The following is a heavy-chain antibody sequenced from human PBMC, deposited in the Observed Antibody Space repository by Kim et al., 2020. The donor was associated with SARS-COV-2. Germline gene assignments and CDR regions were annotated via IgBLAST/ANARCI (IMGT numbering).Heavy chain of an antibody. J-gene: IGHJ4*02. V-gene: IGHV1-46*01. CDR3: ARAGSGYYFSYFDY. D-gene: IGHD3-22*01. Sequence: AQKIQGRVTMTRETSTSTVYMELSSRRSEDTAVYYCARAGSGYYFSYFDYWGQGTLVTVSS.